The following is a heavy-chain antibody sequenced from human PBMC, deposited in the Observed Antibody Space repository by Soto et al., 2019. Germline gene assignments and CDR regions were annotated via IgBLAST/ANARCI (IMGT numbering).Heavy chain of an antibody. Sequence: PGGSLRLSCVASGFTFSAYSMNWVRQAPGKGLEWLSYISGDRAYIYYADSVRGRFTISRDNAENSLYLQMDNLRDEDTAVYYCAKAPHIASWFDPWGQGTLVTVSS. CDR2: ISGDRAYI. J-gene: IGHJ5*02. D-gene: IGHD6-13*01. CDR3: AKAPHIASWFDP. V-gene: IGHV3-21*04. CDR1: GFTFSAYS.